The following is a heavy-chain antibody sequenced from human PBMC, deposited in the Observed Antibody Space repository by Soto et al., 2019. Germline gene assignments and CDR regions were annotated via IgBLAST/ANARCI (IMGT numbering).Heavy chain of an antibody. CDR3: ARAGDYSPFFEY. J-gene: IGHJ4*02. CDR1: GFTFSDYA. D-gene: IGHD4-4*01. V-gene: IGHV3-33*08. Sequence: PGGSLRLSCAASGFTFSDYALHWVRQAPGTGLEWLALIKVDGRNKYYVDSVRGRFTISRDNTKNSLYLQMNSLRAEDTAVYYCARAGDYSPFFEYWGQGTLVTVST. CDR2: IKVDGRNK.